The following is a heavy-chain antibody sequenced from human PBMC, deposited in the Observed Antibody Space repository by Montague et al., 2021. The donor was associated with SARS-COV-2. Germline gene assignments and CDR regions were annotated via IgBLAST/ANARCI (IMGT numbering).Heavy chain of an antibody. CDR1: GGSINNYY. V-gene: IGHV4-59*01. J-gene: IGHJ4*02. CDR3: ARLQGGRRLMDY. D-gene: IGHD5-12*01. CDR2: ISEIGST. Sequence: SEPLSLTCTVSGGSINNYYWGWIRQPPGKALEYIAYISEIGSTHRNPALKSRVTISVDPSRNQFYLDVNSVSAADTAVYYCARLQGGRRLMDYWGQGTLVTVPS.